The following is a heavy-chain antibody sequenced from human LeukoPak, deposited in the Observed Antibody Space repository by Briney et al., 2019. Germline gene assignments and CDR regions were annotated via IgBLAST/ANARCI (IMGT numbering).Heavy chain of an antibody. CDR2: IYYSGST. D-gene: IGHD5-12*01. CDR1: GGSISSYY. J-gene: IGHJ4*02. Sequence: SETLSLTCTVSGGSISSYYWSWIRQPPGKGLEWIGYIYYSGSTNYNPSLKSRVTISVDTSKNQFSLKLSSVTAADTAVYYCAGLYSGYDWDYWGQGTLVTVSS. CDR3: AGLYSGYDWDY. V-gene: IGHV4-59*08.